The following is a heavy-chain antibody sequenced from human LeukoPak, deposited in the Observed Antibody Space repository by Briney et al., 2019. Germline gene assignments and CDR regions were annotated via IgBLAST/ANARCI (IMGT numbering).Heavy chain of an antibody. CDR2: INGDTGNT. J-gene: IGHJ4*02. V-gene: IGHV1-3*01. CDR3: ARSSNVPFDY. CDR1: GYTFSTYS. Sequence: ASVKVSCKASGYTFSTYSIHWVRQAPAQRLEWMGWINGDTGNTMYSQKFQDRVTFTRDTGASTAYMEVSSLRSEDTALYYCARSSNVPFDYWGQGTLVTVSS.